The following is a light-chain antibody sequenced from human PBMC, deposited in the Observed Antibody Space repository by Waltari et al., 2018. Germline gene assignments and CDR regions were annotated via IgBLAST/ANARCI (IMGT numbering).Light chain of an antibody. Sequence: QSALTQPASVSGSPGQSVTISCTEARSDVGSYNVVSWYQQRPGKAPKLLIYEDFKRPSWISNRFSGSKSGNTASLTSSGLQAEDEADYYCCSYVGTNNYHLFGGGTKLTVL. CDR2: EDF. CDR1: RSDVGSYNV. V-gene: IGLV2-23*01. CDR3: CSYVGTNNYHL. J-gene: IGLJ2*01.